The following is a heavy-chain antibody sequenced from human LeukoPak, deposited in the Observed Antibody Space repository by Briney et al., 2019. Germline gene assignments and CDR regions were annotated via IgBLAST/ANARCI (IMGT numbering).Heavy chain of an antibody. CDR2: MNPNSGNT. D-gene: IGHD1-7*01. CDR3: ARGRRASMGNWNFIS. J-gene: IGHJ4*02. V-gene: IGHV1-8*01. CDR1: GYTFTSYD. Sequence: ASVKVSCKASGYTFTSYDINWVRRATGQGLEWMGWMNPNSGNTGYAQKFQGRVTMTRNTSISTAYMELSSLRSEDTAVYYCARGRRASMGNWNFISWGQGTLVTVSS.